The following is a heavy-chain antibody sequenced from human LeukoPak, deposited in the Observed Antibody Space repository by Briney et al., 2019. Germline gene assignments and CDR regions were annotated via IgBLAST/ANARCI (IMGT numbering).Heavy chain of an antibody. CDR1: GFTFSRYS. J-gene: IGHJ4*02. CDR3: ARENDFNYLFDY. CDR2: ISSSSSFI. Sequence: PGGSLRLSCAASGFTFSRYSMNWVRQAPGKGLEWVSSISSSSSFIYYADSVKGRFTISRDNAKNSLYLRMNSLRAEDTAVYYCARENDFNYLFDYWGRGTLITVSS. D-gene: IGHD3-3*01. V-gene: IGHV3-21*01.